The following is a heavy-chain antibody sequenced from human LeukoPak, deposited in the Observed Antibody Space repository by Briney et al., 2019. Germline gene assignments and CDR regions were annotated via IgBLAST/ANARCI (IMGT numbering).Heavy chain of an antibody. CDR2: INHSGST. J-gene: IGHJ5*02. V-gene: IGHV4-34*01. D-gene: IGHD6-6*01. Sequence: PSETLSLTCAVYGGSFSGYYWSWIRQPPGKGLEWIGEINHSGSTNYNPFLKSRVTISVDTSKNQFSLKLSSVTAADTAVYYCARGRSSSSGWFDPWGQGTLVTVSS. CDR1: GGSFSGYY. CDR3: ARGRSSSSGWFDP.